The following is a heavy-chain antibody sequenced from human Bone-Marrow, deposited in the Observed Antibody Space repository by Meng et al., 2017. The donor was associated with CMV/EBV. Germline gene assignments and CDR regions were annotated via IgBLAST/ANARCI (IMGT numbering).Heavy chain of an antibody. Sequence: GESLKISCAASGFTFSSYSMNRVRQAPGKGLEWVSSISSSSSYIYYADSVKGRFTIFRHNAKNSLYLQMNSLRAEDTAVYYCARDLWGDSSGSYFDYWGQGTMVTVSS. CDR1: GFTFSSYS. CDR2: ISSSSSYI. J-gene: IGHJ4*01. D-gene: IGHD3-22*01. CDR3: ARDLWGDSSGSYFDY. V-gene: IGHV3-21*01.